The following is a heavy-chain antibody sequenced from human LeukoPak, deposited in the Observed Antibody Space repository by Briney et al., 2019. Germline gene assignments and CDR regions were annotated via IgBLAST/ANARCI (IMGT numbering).Heavy chain of an antibody. CDR2: INNAGIDT. CDR1: GFTISTNA. Sequence: GGSLRLSCAASGFTISTNAMSWVRQAPGKGLEWVSNINNAGIDTYYADSVKGRFTIPRDNAKNTLYLQMNSLRAEDTAVYYCARGGGGGYGPGSDYFDYWGQGTLVTVSS. J-gene: IGHJ4*02. CDR3: ARGGGGGYGPGSDYFDY. V-gene: IGHV3-23*01. D-gene: IGHD5-12*01.